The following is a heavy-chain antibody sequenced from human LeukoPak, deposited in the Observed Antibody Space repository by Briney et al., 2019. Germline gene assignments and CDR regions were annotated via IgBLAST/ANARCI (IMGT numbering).Heavy chain of an antibody. CDR3: ATDLVGRGYSPGHFDY. V-gene: IGHV1-2*02. Sequence: ASVKVSCKASGYTFTGYYMHWVRQAPGQGLEWMRWINPDSGGTNYAQKFQGRVTMTRDTSISTAYMELSRLRSDDTAVYYCATDLVGRGYSPGHFDYWGQGTLVTVSS. J-gene: IGHJ4*02. CDR1: GYTFTGYY. D-gene: IGHD5-18*01. CDR2: INPDSGGT.